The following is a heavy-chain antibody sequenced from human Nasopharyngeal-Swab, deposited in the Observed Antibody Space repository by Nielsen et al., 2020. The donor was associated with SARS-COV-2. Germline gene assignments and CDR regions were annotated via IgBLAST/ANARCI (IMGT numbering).Heavy chain of an antibody. CDR1: GGSISSSSYY. CDR3: ARVTREDPRAVAGLFDY. V-gene: IGHV4-39*07. D-gene: IGHD6-19*01. Sequence: SDTLSLTCTVSGGSISSSSYYWGWIRQPPGKGLEWIGSIYYSGSTNYNPSLKSRVTISVDTSKNQFSLKLSSVTAADTAVYYCARVTREDPRAVAGLFDYWGQGTLVTVSS. J-gene: IGHJ4*02. CDR2: IYYSGST.